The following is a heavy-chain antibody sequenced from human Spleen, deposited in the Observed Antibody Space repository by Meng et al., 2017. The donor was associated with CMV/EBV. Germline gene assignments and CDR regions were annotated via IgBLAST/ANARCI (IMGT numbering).Heavy chain of an antibody. V-gene: IGHV4-34*01. D-gene: IGHD2-15*01. CDR2: INHSGST. CDR1: GGSFSGYY. J-gene: IGHJ4*02. CDR3: ARVMRILELYYFDY. Sequence: AVYGGSFSGYYWSWIRQPPGKGLEWIGEINHSGSTNYNPSLKSRVTISVDTSKNQFSLKLSSVTAADTAVYYCARVMRILELYYFDYWGQGTLVTVSS.